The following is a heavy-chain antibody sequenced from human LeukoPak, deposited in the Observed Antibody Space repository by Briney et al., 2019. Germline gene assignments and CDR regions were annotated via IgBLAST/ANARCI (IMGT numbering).Heavy chain of an antibody. J-gene: IGHJ4*02. V-gene: IGHV3-23*01. CDR3: VKRDRGTFDY. CDR1: GFTFNTYA. Sequence: GGSLRLSCAASGFTFNTYAMTWVRQAPGKGLEWVSAIGSRADTADYADSVKGRFTISRDNSKNMLYLQMNGLRAEDTAVYYCVKRDRGTFDYWGQGTLVTVSS. CDR2: IGSRADTA. D-gene: IGHD5-24*01.